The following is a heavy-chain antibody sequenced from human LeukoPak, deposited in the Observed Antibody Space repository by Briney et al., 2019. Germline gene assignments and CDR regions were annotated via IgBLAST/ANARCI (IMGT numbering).Heavy chain of an antibody. J-gene: IGHJ1*01. Sequence: SVTLSLTCAVYGGSFSGYYWSWIRQPPGKGLEWIGEINHSGSTNYNPSLKSRVTISVDTSKNQFSLKLSSVTAADTAVYYCARGRLGSSGWWEYFQHWGQGTLVTVSS. CDR1: GGSFSGYY. D-gene: IGHD6-19*01. CDR3: ARGRLGSSGWWEYFQH. V-gene: IGHV4-34*01. CDR2: INHSGST.